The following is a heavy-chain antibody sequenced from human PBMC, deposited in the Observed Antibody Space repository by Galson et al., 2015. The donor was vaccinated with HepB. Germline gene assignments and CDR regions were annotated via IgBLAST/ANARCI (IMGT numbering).Heavy chain of an antibody. D-gene: IGHD3-16*01. Sequence: SLRLSCAASGFTFGDYAMSWFRQAPGKGLEWVGFIRSKAYGGTTEYAASVKGRFTISRDDSKSIAYLQMSSLKTEDTAVYYCTRGRLEEVYYYYYGMDVWGHGTTVTVSS. V-gene: IGHV3-49*03. CDR2: IRSKAYGGTT. CDR3: TRGRLEEVYYYYYGMDV. J-gene: IGHJ6*02. CDR1: GFTFGDYA.